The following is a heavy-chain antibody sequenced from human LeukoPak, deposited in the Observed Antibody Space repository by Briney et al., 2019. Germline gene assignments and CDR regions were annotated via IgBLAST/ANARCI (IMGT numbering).Heavy chain of an antibody. D-gene: IGHD2-15*01. CDR2: ISSSGSTI. CDR3: ARVWGNCSGGSCYPTFDC. J-gene: IGHJ4*02. CDR1: GYTFSSYE. Sequence: GGSLRLSCAASGYTFSSYEMNWVRQAPGKGLEWVSYISSSGSTIYYADSVKGRFTISRDNAKNSLYLQMNSLRAEDTAVYYCARVWGNCSGGSCYPTFDCWGEGTLVTVSS. V-gene: IGHV3-48*03.